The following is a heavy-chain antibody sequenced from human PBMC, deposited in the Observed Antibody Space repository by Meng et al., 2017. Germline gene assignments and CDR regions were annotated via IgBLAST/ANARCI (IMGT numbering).Heavy chain of an antibody. J-gene: IGHJ5*02. D-gene: IGHD2-15*01. CDR1: GDSITSNACY. CDR3: ATDVCSYSRWFEP. V-gene: IGHV4-39*07. CDR2: MYYRRTT. Sequence: LVASGQGCGKPAYTLSLTYTGAGDSITSNACYWGWHRQPPAKGLRWMSSMYYRRTTYYHPFLESLVTISSATTKNQFSLKLTSVTAADTAVYYGATDVCSYSRWFEPWGQGTLVTVSS.